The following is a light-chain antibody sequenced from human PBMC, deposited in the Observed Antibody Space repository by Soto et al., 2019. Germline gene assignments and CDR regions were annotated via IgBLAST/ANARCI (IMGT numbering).Light chain of an antibody. J-gene: IGKJ1*01. Sequence: DIQMTQSPSSLSASVGDRVTITCRASQSISGYLNWYQQKPGKAPKLLIYAASSLQSGVQSRFSGSVSGTDFTLTISSLQPDDFATYYSQHYNSYSEAFGQGTKVDIK. CDR1: QSISGY. CDR3: QHYNSYSEA. CDR2: AAS. V-gene: IGKV1-39*01.